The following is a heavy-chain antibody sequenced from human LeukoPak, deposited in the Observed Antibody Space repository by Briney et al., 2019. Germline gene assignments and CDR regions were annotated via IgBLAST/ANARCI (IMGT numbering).Heavy chain of an antibody. CDR3: AREPTSGREPTSGRPLDY. CDR1: GGSINNYY. Sequence: SETLSLTCTVSGGSINNYYWSWIRQPAGKGLKWIGRIYTRGSTNYNPSLKSRVTMSVDTSKNHLSLNLSSVTAADTAVYYCAREPTSGREPTSGRPLDYWGQGTLVTVSS. D-gene: IGHD5-12*01. CDR2: IYTRGST. V-gene: IGHV4-4*07. J-gene: IGHJ4*02.